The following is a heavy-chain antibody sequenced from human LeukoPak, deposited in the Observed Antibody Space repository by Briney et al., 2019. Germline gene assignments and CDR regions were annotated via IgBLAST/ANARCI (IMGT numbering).Heavy chain of an antibody. CDR1: GYSISSGYY. D-gene: IGHD2/OR15-2a*01. CDR3: ARDRIVQPIDY. Sequence: SETLSLTCTVSGYSISSGYYWGWIRQPPGKGLEWIGSIYHSGITDYNPSLKSRVTISVDTSNNQFSLKMSPVTAADTAVYYCARDRIVQPIDYWGQGTLVTVSS. CDR2: IYHSGIT. J-gene: IGHJ4*02. V-gene: IGHV4-38-2*02.